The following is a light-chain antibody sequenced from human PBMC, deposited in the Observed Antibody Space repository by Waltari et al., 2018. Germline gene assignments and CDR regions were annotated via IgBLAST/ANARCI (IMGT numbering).Light chain of an antibody. CDR1: QSVRSN. CDR2: GAS. CDR3: QQYNNWPPLT. J-gene: IGKJ4*01. V-gene: IGKV3-15*01. Sequence: VMTQSPATLSVSPGETATLSCRASQSVRSNLAWYQQKAGQAPRFLIYGASTRATAIPARFSGSGSGTEFTLTISSLQSEDVALYFCQQYNNWPPLTFGGGTKVEIK.